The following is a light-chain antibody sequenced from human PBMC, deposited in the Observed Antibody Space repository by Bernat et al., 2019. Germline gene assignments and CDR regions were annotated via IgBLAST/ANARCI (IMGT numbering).Light chain of an antibody. CDR1: SSNIASNA. V-gene: IGLV1-36*01. Sequence: QSVLTLPPSVSEAPRQRVTISCSGSSSNIASNAVNWYQQLPGKPPKLLIFFDDMLPSGVSDRFSGSKSGTSASLAISGLQSEDEATYYCSAWDDSLDGPVFGGGTKLTVL. CDR2: FDD. J-gene: IGLJ2*01. CDR3: SAWDDSLDGPV.